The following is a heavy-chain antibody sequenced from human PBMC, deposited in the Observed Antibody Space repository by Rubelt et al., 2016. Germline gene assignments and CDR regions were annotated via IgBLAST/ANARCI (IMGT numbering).Heavy chain of an antibody. D-gene: IGHD2/OR15-2a*01. V-gene: IGHV1-46*01. Sequence: QVQLVQSGAEVKKPGASVKVSCKASGYTFTSYYMHWVRQAPGQGLEWMGITNPSGGSTSYEQKFQGRVTMTRDTSTSTVYMELSSLGFEDTAVYYCTRENSDSTSSWWFDLWGQGTLVTVSS. CDR2: TNPSGGST. CDR1: GYTFTSYY. J-gene: IGHJ5*02. CDR3: TRENSDSTSSWWFDL.